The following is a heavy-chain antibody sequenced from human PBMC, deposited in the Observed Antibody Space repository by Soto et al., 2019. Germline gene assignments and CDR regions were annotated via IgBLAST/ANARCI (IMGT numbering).Heavy chain of an antibody. J-gene: IGHJ5*02. CDR1: GASISSGGYY. CDR3: ASGQVGATTWFDP. V-gene: IGHV4-31*03. Sequence: PSETLSLTCTDSGASISSGGYYWSWIRQDPGKSLEWLGYIYDNGTTYYNPSLKSRVSISRDKSKDQFSLKMTSLTAADTAVYYCASGQVGATTWFDPWGQGTKVTVSS. CDR2: IYDNGTT. D-gene: IGHD1-26*01.